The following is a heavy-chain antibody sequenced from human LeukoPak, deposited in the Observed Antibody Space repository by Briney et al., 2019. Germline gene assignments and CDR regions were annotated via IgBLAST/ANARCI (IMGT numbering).Heavy chain of an antibody. CDR3: AREVPPVAKYYFDY. Sequence: PGRSLRLSCAASGFSFSSYVMHWVRQAPGKGLEWVAVISYDGSNKYYADSVKGRFTISRDNSKNTLYLQMNSLRAEDTAVYYCAREVPPVAKYYFDYWGQGTLVTVSS. CDR2: ISYDGSNK. CDR1: GFSFSSYV. V-gene: IGHV3-30-3*01. J-gene: IGHJ4*02. D-gene: IGHD2-2*01.